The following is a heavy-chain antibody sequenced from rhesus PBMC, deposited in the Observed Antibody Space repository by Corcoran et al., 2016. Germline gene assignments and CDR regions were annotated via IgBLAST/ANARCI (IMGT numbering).Heavy chain of an antibody. Sequence: EVQLVESGGGLVQPGGSLRLSCAASGFTFSSSAMHWVRQASGKGLEWVGRIRSKSNNYETAYAASVKGRFTIARDDSKNTAYLQMNSLKTEDTAVYYCARSYDEDDYGYYYTPTGGLDSWGQGVVVTVSS. J-gene: IGHJ6*01. CDR2: IRSKSNNYET. V-gene: IGHV3-118*01. D-gene: IGHD3S6*01. CDR1: GFTFSSSA. CDR3: ARSYDEDDYGYYYTPTGGLDS.